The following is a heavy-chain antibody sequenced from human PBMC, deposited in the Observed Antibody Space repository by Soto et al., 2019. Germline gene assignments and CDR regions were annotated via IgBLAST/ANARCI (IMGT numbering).Heavy chain of an antibody. D-gene: IGHD3-22*01. CDR3: ASYYYDSSGYYYVPGVY. V-gene: IGHV4-61*01. CDR2: IYYTGST. Sequence: PSETLSLTCTVSGGSVSSGNYYWSWIRQPPGKGLEWIGFIYYTGSTSYNPSLKSRVTISVDTSKNQFSLKLSSVTAADTAVYYCASYYYDSSGYYYVPGVYWGQGTLVTVSS. J-gene: IGHJ4*02. CDR1: GGSVSSGNYY.